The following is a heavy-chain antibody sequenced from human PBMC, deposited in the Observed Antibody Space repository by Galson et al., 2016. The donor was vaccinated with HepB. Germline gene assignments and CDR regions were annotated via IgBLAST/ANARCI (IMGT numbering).Heavy chain of an antibody. CDR3: ARGPGTSLLWSRYYGSDKGEIYY. D-gene: IGHD3-3*01. J-gene: IGHJ4*02. V-gene: IGHV1-2*02. CDR2: INPNSGAT. CDR1: GYTFTGNY. Sequence: SVKVSCKATGYTFTGNYIYWVRQAPGQGLEWMGRINPNSGATQYGQKFQGRVTMTTDMSVSTAYMALNSLRSDDTAVHFGARGPGTSLLWSRYYGSDKGEIYYWGQGILVTVSP.